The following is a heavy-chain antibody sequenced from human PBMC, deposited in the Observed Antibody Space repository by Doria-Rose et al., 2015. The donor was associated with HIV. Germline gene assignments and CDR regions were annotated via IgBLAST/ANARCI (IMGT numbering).Heavy chain of an antibody. CDR3: ARDGTYCITPTCYNWFDP. CDR2: IYSSGST. D-gene: IGHD2-2*01. Sequence: KPSQTLSLTCTVSSGSISSGSYYWSWIRQPAGKGLEWIGRIYSSGSTDYNPSLKSRVTISVDTSKNQFSLNLTSVTAADTAVYYCARDGTYCITPTCYNWFDPWGQGTQVTVSS. V-gene: IGHV4-61*02. J-gene: IGHJ5*02. CDR1: SGSISSGSYY.